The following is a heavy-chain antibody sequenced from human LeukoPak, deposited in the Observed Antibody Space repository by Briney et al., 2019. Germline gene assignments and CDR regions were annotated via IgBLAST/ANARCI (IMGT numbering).Heavy chain of an antibody. CDR2: IYPDDSDT. CDR3: ARRSKSYSSGWYDAFDM. Sequence: GESLKISCKGSGYSFTNYWIGWVRQMPGKGLEWMGIIYPDDSDTRNGPSFQGQVTISADKSISTAYLQWSSLKASDTAMYYCARRSKSYSSGWYDAFDMWGQGTMVTVSS. V-gene: IGHV5-51*01. D-gene: IGHD6-19*01. J-gene: IGHJ3*02. CDR1: GYSFTNYW.